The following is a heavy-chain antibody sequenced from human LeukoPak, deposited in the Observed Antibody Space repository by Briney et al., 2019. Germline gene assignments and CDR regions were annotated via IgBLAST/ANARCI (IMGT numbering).Heavy chain of an antibody. CDR1: GGSITTSGYY. Sequence: PSETLSLTCTVSGGSITTSGYYWSWIRQPAGKELEWIGRIFTTGGTIYNPSLKSRVTISVDTSRNELSLKLTSVTAADTAVYYCARGRYSSSFGRWSDPWGQGTLVTVSS. CDR2: IFTTGGT. J-gene: IGHJ5*02. CDR3: ARGRYSSSFGRWSDP. D-gene: IGHD6-13*01. V-gene: IGHV4-61*02.